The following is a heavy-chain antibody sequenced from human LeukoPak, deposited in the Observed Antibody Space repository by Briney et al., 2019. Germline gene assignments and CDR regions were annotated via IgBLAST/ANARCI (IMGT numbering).Heavy chain of an antibody. V-gene: IGHV3-48*04. Sequence: GGSLRLSCAASGFTLSTDSMNWIRQAPGKGLEWVSYISSSGSTIYYADSVKGRFTISRDNAKNSLYLQMNSLRAEDTAVYYCARGVAAAGTGAFDIWGQGTMVTVSS. CDR1: GFTLSTDS. J-gene: IGHJ3*02. D-gene: IGHD6-13*01. CDR2: ISSSGSTI. CDR3: ARGVAAAGTGAFDI.